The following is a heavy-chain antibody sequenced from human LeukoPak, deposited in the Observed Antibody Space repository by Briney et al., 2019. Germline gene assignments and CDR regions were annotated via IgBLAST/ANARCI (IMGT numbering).Heavy chain of an antibody. CDR3: ARGRALRFTSLDY. V-gene: IGHV4-34*01. Sequence: SETLSLTCAVYGGSFSGYYWSWIRQPPGKGREWIGEINNSGSTNYNPSLKRRDSISVDTSKNQSSRKLSSVTAADTAVYYCARGRALRFTSLDYWGQGTLVTVSS. J-gene: IGHJ4*02. CDR1: GGSFSGYY. CDR2: INNSGST. D-gene: IGHD5-12*01.